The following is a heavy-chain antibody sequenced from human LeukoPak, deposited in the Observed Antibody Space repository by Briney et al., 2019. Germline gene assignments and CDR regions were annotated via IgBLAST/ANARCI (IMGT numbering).Heavy chain of an antibody. CDR1: GGSISSSYYC. CDR3: ARFVAYYYYYGMDI. CDR2: INHSGST. V-gene: IGHV4-39*07. J-gene: IGHJ6*02. Sequence: SETLSLTCTVSGGSISSSYYCWGWIRQPPGKGLEWIGEINHSGSTNYNPSLKSRVTISVDTSKNQFSLKLSSVTAADTAVYYCARFVAYYYYYGMDIWGQGTTVTVSS. D-gene: IGHD2-21*01.